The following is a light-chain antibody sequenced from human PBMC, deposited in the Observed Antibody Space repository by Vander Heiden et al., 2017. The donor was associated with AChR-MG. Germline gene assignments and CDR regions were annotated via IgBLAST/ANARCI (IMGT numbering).Light chain of an antibody. CDR3: CSYAGSGTYV. CDR1: SSAVENYNL. Sequence: QSALTQPASVSGSPGQSITISCTGTSSAVENYNLVSWYQQHPGKAPKVMIYEVNQRPSGVSSRFSGSKSGNTASLTISGLQAEDEADYYCCSYAGSGTYVFGTGTKVTVL. J-gene: IGLJ1*01. CDR2: EVN. V-gene: IGLV2-23*02.